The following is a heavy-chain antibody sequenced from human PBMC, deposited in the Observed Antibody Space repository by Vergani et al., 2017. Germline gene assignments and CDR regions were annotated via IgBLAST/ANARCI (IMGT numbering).Heavy chain of an antibody. CDR1: RFTFSSYS. V-gene: IGHV3-21*01. Sequence: EVQLVESGGGLVKPGGSLRLSCAASRFTFSSYSMNWVRQAPGKGLEWVSSISSSSSYIYYADSVKGRFTISRDNAKNSLYLQMNSLRAEDTAVYYCASLDYYDSSGYYQTGWGQGTLVTVSS. CDR2: ISSSSSYI. CDR3: ASLDYYDSSGYYQTG. D-gene: IGHD3-22*01. J-gene: IGHJ4*02.